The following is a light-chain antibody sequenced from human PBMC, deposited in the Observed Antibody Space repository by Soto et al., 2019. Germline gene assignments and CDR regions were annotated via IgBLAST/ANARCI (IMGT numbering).Light chain of an antibody. CDR2: DVS. V-gene: IGLV2-14*01. Sequence: QSALTQPASVSGSPGQSITISCTGTSRDVGGYNYVSGYQQHPGKAPKLMIYDVSNRPSGVSNRLSGSKSGNTASLTISGLQAEDDADYYCSSYTSSSTLVFGGGTELTVL. CDR3: SSYTSSSTLV. CDR1: SRDVGGYNY. J-gene: IGLJ3*02.